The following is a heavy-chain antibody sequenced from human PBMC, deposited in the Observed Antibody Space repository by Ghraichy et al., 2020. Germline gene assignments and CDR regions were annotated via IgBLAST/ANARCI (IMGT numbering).Heavy chain of an antibody. CDR2: ISSSSYI. CDR3: AREVGTLYYFDY. CDR1: GFTFSRYS. Sequence: GGSLRLSCAASGFTFSRYSMNWVRQAPGKGLEWVSSISSSSYIYYADSVKGRFTISRDNAKNSLYLQMNSLRAEDTAVYYCAREVGTLYYFDYWGQGTLVTVSS. D-gene: IGHD3-10*01. V-gene: IGHV3-21*01. J-gene: IGHJ4*02.